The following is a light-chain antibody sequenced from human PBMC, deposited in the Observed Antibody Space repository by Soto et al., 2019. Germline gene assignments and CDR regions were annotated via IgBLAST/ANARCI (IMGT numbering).Light chain of an antibody. Sequence: DVHLTQSPPTLSAVVGDRVTIACRASQSITRLLAWYQQKPGKAPKLLISTASRLQHGVPSRFSGNGSETEFTLTIDSLQTDDFATYYCQQYITYQWTFGQGTKVDIK. CDR1: QSITRL. CDR2: TAS. CDR3: QQYITYQWT. V-gene: IGKV1-5*03. J-gene: IGKJ1*01.